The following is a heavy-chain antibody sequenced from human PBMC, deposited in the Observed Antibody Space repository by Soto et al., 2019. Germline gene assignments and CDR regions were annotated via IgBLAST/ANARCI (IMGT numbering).Heavy chain of an antibody. D-gene: IGHD3-10*01. CDR1: GGTFSSYA. J-gene: IGHJ4*02. Sequence: SVKVSCKASGGTFSSYAISWVRQAPGQGLEWMGGIIPIFGTANYAQKFQGRVTITADESTSTAYMELTSLRDEDTAVYYCARDIPYYSGSGNPGPDYWGQGTQVTVSS. CDR2: IIPIFGTA. V-gene: IGHV1-69*13. CDR3: ARDIPYYSGSGNPGPDY.